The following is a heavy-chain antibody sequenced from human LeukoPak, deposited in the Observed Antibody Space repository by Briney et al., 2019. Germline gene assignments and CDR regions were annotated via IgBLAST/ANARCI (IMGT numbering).Heavy chain of an antibody. CDR1: GFTFSSYG. J-gene: IGHJ4*02. CDR3: AKDPSYYYDSSGYL. D-gene: IGHD3-22*01. Sequence: PGGSLRLSCAASGFTFSSYGMHWVRQAPGKGLEWVAVISYDGSNKYYADSVKGRFTISRDNSKNTLYLQMNSLRAEGTAVYYCAKDPSYYYDSSGYLWGQGTLVTVSS. V-gene: IGHV3-30*18. CDR2: ISYDGSNK.